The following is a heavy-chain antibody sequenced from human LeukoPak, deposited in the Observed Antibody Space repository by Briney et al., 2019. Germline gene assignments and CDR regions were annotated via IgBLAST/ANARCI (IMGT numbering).Heavy chain of an antibody. CDR3: ASGPGGGSSYWFDP. J-gene: IGHJ5*02. Sequence: GGSLRVSCAASGFTFSSYWMHWVRQAPGKGLVWVSRINSDGSSTSYADSVKGRFTISRDNAKNTLYLQMNSLRAEDTAVYYCASGPGGGSSYWFDPWGQGTLVTVSS. CDR2: INSDGSST. D-gene: IGHD2-15*01. V-gene: IGHV3-74*01. CDR1: GFTFSSYW.